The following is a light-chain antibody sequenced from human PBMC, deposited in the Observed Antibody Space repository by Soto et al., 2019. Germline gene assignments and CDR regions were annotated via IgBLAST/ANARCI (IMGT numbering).Light chain of an antibody. V-gene: IGLV2-14*03. CDR2: DVN. J-gene: IGLJ1*01. Sequence: QSALTQPASVSGSPGQSITISCTGTSSDVGSYNYVYWYQHHPGKAPKLMIYDVNNRPSGVSNRFSGSKSGNAASLTISGLHTEDEADYYCSSLTSSSTLYVFGTGTKVTVL. CDR1: SSDVGSYNY. CDR3: SSLTSSSTLYV.